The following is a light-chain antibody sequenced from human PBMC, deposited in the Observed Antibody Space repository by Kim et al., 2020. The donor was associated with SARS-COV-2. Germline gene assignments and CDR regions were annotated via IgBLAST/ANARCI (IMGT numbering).Light chain of an antibody. V-gene: IGKV1-33*01. J-gene: IGKJ2*01. Sequence: DIQMTQSPSSLSASVGDRVTITCQASQDISNYLNWYQQKPGKAPKLLIYDASNLETGVPSRFSGSGSGTDFTFTISSLQPEDIATYYCQQYGNLPPYTFGQGTKLEI. CDR1: QDISNY. CDR2: DAS. CDR3: QQYGNLPPYT.